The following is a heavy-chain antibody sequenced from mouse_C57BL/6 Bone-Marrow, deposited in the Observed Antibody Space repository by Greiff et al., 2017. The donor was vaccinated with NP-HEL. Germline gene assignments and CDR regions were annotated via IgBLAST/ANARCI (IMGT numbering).Heavy chain of an antibody. CDR1: GYTFTDYY. CDR3: ARGDFPCDY. V-gene: IGHV1-77*01. J-gene: IGHJ2*01. D-gene: IGHD2-13*01. CDR2: IGPGSGST. Sequence: QVQLQQSGAELVKPGASVKISCKASGYTFTDYYINWVKQRPGQGLEWIGTIGPGSGSTSYNEKFKGKATLTADKSSSTAYMQLSSLTSEDSAVYFCARGDFPCDYWGQGTTLTVSS.